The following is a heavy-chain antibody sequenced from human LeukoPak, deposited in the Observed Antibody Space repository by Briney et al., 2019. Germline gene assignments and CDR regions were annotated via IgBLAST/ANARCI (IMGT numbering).Heavy chain of an antibody. CDR2: IYYSGST. CDR1: GGSISSGDYY. CDR3: AREGGIVVVPAAKGQGVFANWFDP. J-gene: IGHJ5*02. Sequence: PSQTLSLTCTVSGGSISSGDYYWSWIRQPPGKGLEWIGYIYYSGSTYYNPSLKSRVTISVDTSKNQFSLKLSSVTAADTAVYYCAREGGIVVVPAAKGQGVFANWFDPWGQGTLVTVSS. D-gene: IGHD2-2*01. V-gene: IGHV4-30-4*01.